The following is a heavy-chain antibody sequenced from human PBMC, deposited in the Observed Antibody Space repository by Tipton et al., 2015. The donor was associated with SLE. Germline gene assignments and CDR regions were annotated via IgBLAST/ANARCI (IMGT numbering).Heavy chain of an antibody. D-gene: IGHD6-19*01. CDR2: ISSNGGST. CDR1: GFTFSSYA. CDR3: ARRGPGYSSGWEGLLFDY. V-gene: IGHV3-64*01. Sequence: SLRLSCAASGFTFSSYAMHWVRQAPGKGLEYVSAISSNGGSTYYANSVKGRFTISRDNSKNTLYLQMNSLRAEDTAVYYCARRGPGYSSGWEGLLFDYWGQGTLVTVSS. J-gene: IGHJ4*02.